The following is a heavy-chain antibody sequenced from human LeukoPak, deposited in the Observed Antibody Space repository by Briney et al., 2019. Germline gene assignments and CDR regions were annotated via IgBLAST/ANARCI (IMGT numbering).Heavy chain of an antibody. J-gene: IGHJ4*02. D-gene: IGHD3-3*01. V-gene: IGHV3-30*04. CDR1: GFTFSSNA. CDR2: ISYDGSNK. CDR3: ATGGKFDFWSGYHIDN. Sequence: TGGSLRLSCEVSGFTFSSNAMHWVRQAPGKGLEWVAAISYDGSNKNFADSVKGRFTVSRDNSKHTLYLHMNSLRSDDTAMYYCATGGKFDFWSGYHIDNWGQGTLVTVSS.